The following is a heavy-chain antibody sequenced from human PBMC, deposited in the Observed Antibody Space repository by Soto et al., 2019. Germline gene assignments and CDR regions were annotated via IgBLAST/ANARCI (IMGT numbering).Heavy chain of an antibody. Sequence: QVQLVQSGAEVKKPGASVKVSCKASGYTFTSYGISWVRQAPEQGLEWMGWISAYNGNTNYAQKLQGRVTMTTDTSTSTAYMELRSLRSDDTAVYYCTYCGGDCYQKTDAFDIWGQGTMVTVSS. J-gene: IGHJ3*02. CDR3: TYCGGDCYQKTDAFDI. CDR1: GYTFTSYG. V-gene: IGHV1-18*01. D-gene: IGHD2-21*01. CDR2: ISAYNGNT.